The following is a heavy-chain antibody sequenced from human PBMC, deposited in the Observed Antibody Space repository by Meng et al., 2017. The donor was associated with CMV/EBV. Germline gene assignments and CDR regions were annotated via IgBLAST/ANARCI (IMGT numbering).Heavy chain of an antibody. CDR2: ISGSGGST. Sequence: GGSLRLSCAASGFTFSSYAMSWVRQTPGKGLEWVSAISGSGGSTYYADSVKGRFTISRDNSKNTLYLKMNSLRAEDTAVYYCAKKLGTINVVVPAAEARGEAGDVWGQGTTVTVSS. CDR3: AKKLGTINVVVPAAEARGEAGDV. CDR1: GFTFSSYA. D-gene: IGHD2-2*01. J-gene: IGHJ6*02. V-gene: IGHV3-23*01.